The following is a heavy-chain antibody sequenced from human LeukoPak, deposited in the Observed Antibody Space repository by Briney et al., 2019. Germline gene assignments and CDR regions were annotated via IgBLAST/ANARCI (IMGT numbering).Heavy chain of an antibody. CDR1: GGTFSSYA. V-gene: IGHV1-69*01. J-gene: IGHJ4*02. CDR3: ASMEYSGSYYAQDY. Sequence: SVKVSCKASGGTFSSYAISWVRQAPGQGLEWMGGIIPIFGTANYAQKFQGRVTITADESTSTAYMELSSLRSEDTAVYYCASMEYSGSYYAQDYWGQGTLVTVSS. CDR2: IIPIFGTA. D-gene: IGHD1-26*01.